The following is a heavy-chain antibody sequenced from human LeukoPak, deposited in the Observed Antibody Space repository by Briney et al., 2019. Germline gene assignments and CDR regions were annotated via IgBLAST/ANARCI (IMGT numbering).Heavy chain of an antibody. J-gene: IGHJ4*02. Sequence: GGSLRLSCLTSGFTFSTNAMSWVRQAPGQGLVWVSRIKGDGISTNYADSVKGRFTISRDIAKNTLYLQMNSLRAEDTGVYYCAKDHYWSIDYWGRGTLVTVSS. CDR3: AKDHYWSIDY. D-gene: IGHD3-3*01. CDR2: IKGDGIST. CDR1: GFTFSTNA. V-gene: IGHV3-74*01.